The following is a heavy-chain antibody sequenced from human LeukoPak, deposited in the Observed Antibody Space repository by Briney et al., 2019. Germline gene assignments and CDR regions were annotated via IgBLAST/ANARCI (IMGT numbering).Heavy chain of an antibody. CDR2: IRSKAYGGTT. CDR1: GFTFGDYA. Sequence: PGGSLRLSCTASGFTFGDYAMSWFRQAPGKGLEWVGFIRSKAYGGTTEYAASVKGRFTISRDDSKSIAYLQMNSLKTEDTAVYYCTRDHPATMIVVVHSFDYWGQGTLVTVSS. D-gene: IGHD3-22*01. CDR3: TRDHPATMIVVVHSFDY. J-gene: IGHJ4*02. V-gene: IGHV3-49*03.